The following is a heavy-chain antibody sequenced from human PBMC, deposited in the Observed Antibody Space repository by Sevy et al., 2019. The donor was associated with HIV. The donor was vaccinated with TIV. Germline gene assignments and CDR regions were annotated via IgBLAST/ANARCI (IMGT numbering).Heavy chain of an antibody. CDR1: GFTFSSYA. CDR2: ISYDGSNK. D-gene: IGHD2-15*01. J-gene: IGHJ6*02. V-gene: IGHV3-30-3*01. Sequence: GGSLRLSCAASGFTFSSYAMHWVRQAPGKGLEWVAVISYDGSNKYYADSVKGRFTISRDNSKNTLYLQMNSLRAEDTAVYYCARDVGYCSGGSCRYYYYGMDVWGQRTTVTVSS. CDR3: ARDVGYCSGGSCRYYYYGMDV.